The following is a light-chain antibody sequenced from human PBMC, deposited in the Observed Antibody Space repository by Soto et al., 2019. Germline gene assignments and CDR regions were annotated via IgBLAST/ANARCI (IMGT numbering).Light chain of an antibody. V-gene: IGLV2-8*01. CDR1: RSDIGDSNY. Sequence: QSALTQPPSASGSPGQSVTISCTGSRSDIGDSNYVSWYQQHPRKAPKLIISEVINRPSGVPDRFSGSKSGNTASLTVSGLQADDEAIYYCYSYAGRNIWVFGGGTKLTVL. CDR2: EVI. CDR3: YSYAGRNIWV. J-gene: IGLJ3*02.